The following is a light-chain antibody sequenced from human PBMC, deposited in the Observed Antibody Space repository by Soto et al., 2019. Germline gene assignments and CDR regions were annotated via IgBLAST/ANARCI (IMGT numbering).Light chain of an antibody. CDR3: QQSFSTPWT. V-gene: IGKV1-39*01. Sequence: DIQMTQSPSSLSASVGDRVTITSRTSQSISSYLIWHQQKPGKAPNLLIYAASSLQSGVPSRFSGSGSGTDFTLTISSLQPEDFATYYCQQSFSTPWTFGQGTKVEIK. CDR1: QSISSY. CDR2: AAS. J-gene: IGKJ1*01.